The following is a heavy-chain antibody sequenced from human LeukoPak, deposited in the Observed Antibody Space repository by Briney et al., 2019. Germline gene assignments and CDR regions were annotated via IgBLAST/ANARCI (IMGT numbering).Heavy chain of an antibody. D-gene: IGHD3-10*01. CDR2: ISYDGSNK. Sequence: PGGSLRLSCAASGFTFSSYAMHWVRQAPGKVLEWVAVISYDGSNKYYADSVKGRFTISRDNSKNTLYLQMNSLRAEDTAVYYCAREWFGELLHPDPYYYGMDVWGQGTTVTVSS. CDR1: GFTFSSYA. V-gene: IGHV3-30-3*01. J-gene: IGHJ6*02. CDR3: AREWFGELLHPDPYYYGMDV.